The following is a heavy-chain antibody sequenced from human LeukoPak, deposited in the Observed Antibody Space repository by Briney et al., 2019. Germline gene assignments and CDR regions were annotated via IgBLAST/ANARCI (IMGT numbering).Heavy chain of an antibody. CDR3: ARDTYCSGGSCYSNYFDY. V-gene: IGHV1-18*01. J-gene: IGHJ4*02. CDR2: ISAYNGNT. CDR1: GYTFTNYG. D-gene: IGHD2-15*01. Sequence: ASVKVSCKXSGYTFTNYGISWVRQAPGQGLEWMGWISAYNGNTNYAQKVQGRVTMTTETSTSTAYMELRSLRSDDTAVYYCARDTYCSGGSCYSNYFDYWGQGTLVTVSS.